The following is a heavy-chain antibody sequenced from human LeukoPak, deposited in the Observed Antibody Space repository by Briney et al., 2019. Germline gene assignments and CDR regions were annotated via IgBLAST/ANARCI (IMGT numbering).Heavy chain of an antibody. V-gene: IGHV1-69*06. Sequence: GASVKVSCKASGGTFSSYAISWVRQAPGQGLEWMGGIIPIFGTANYAQKFQGRVTITADKSTSTAYMELSSLRSEDTAVYYCARGTYYYDSSGYDTLDYWGQGTLVTVSS. CDR2: IIPIFGTA. J-gene: IGHJ4*02. D-gene: IGHD3-22*01. CDR3: ARGTYYYDSSGYDTLDY. CDR1: GGTFSSYA.